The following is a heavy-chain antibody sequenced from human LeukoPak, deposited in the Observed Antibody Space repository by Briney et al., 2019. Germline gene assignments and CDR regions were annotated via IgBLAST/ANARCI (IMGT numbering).Heavy chain of an antibody. CDR3: ARHRGSNLNRSFDF. J-gene: IGHJ4*02. D-gene: IGHD1-14*01. CDR2: IYYTGST. Sequence: SETLSLTCNVSGGSIIGYYWSWIRQPPGEGLEWIASIYYTGSTNYNPSLKSRVTVSLDTSKNQFSLKLSSVTAADTAVYYCARHRGSNLNRSFDFWGQGALVTVSS. V-gene: IGHV4-59*08. CDR1: GGSIIGYY.